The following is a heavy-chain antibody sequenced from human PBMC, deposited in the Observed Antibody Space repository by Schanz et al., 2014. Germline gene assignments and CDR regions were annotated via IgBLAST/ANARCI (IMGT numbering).Heavy chain of an antibody. Sequence: LMESGGGVVRPGRSVRLSCVASGFTFDDYAMHWVRQAPGKGLEWVSGISWNSGSIGYADSVKGRFTISRDDAKNSLYLQMNSLRAEDTALYYCAKDRQNRVNRVGYYYGMDVWGQGTTVTVSS. CDR2: ISWNSGSI. J-gene: IGHJ6*02. CDR3: AKDRQNRVNRVGYYYGMDV. CDR1: GFTFDDYA. D-gene: IGHD3-16*01. V-gene: IGHV3-9*01.